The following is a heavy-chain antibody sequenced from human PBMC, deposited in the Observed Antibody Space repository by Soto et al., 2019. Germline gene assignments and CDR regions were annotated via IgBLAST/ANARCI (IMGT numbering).Heavy chain of an antibody. CDR3: ARDHGGNTNYYYYCMDV. CDR1: GGTFSSYA. D-gene: IGHD2-15*01. J-gene: IGHJ6*02. V-gene: IGHV1-69*01. CDR2: IIPIFGTA. Sequence: QVQLVQSGAEVKKPGSSVKVSCKASGGTFSSYAISWVRQAPGQGLEWMGGIIPIFGTANYAQKFQGRVTITADESTSTAYMELSSLRSEDTAVYYCARDHGGNTNYYYYCMDVWGQGTTVTVSS.